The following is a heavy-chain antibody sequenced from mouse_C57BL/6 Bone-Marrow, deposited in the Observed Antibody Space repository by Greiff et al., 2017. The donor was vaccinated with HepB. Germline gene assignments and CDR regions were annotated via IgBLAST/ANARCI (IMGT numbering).Heavy chain of an antibody. CDR2: IYPGNSDT. V-gene: IGHV1-5*01. D-gene: IGHD1-1*01. CDR1: GYTFTSYW. CDR3: TESYYYGSTYAMDY. Sequence: VQLQQSGTVLARPGASVKMSCKTSGYTFTSYWMHWVKQRPGQGLEWIGAIYPGNSDTSYNQKFKGKAKPTAVTSASTAYMELSSLTNEDSAVYYCTESYYYGSTYAMDYWGQGTSVTVSS. J-gene: IGHJ4*01.